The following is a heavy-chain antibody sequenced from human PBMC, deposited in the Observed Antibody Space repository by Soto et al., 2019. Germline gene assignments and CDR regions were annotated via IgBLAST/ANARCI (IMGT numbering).Heavy chain of an antibody. CDR1: GFTFSSYG. J-gene: IGHJ4*02. D-gene: IGHD1-26*01. V-gene: IGHV3-33*01. CDR3: ARDGTGIVGATDFDY. Sequence: QVQLVESGGGVVQPGRSLRLSCAASGFTFSSYGMHWVRQAPGKGLEWVAVIWYDGSNKYYADSVKGRFTISRDNSKNTLYLQMNSLRAEDTAVYYCARDGTGIVGATDFDYWGQGTLVTVSS. CDR2: IWYDGSNK.